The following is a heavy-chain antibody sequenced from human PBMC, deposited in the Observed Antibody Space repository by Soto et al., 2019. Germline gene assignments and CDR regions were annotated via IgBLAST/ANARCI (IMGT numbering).Heavy chain of an antibody. D-gene: IGHD3-3*01. J-gene: IGHJ5*02. CDR1: GGCISSSSYY. Sequence: PSETLSITCTVSGGCISSSSYYWGWIRQPPGKGLEWIGSIYYSGSTYYNPALKSRGTISVDTSKNQFSLKLSSVTAADTAVYYCARHRITIFGVVIKHNWFDPWGQGTLVTVSS. V-gene: IGHV4-39*01. CDR2: IYYSGST. CDR3: ARHRITIFGVVIKHNWFDP.